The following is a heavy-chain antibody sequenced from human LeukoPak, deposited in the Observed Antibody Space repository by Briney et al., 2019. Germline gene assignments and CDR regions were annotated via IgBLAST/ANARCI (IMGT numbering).Heavy chain of an antibody. CDR3: VRGRSRGTWFDP. Sequence: SETLSLTCTVCGGYISSYYWSWIRQPPGKGLEWIGYIYYSGSTNYNPSLKSRVTISVDTSNNQFSLKLSSVTAADTAVYYCVRGRSRGTWFDPWGQGTLVTVSS. J-gene: IGHJ5*02. V-gene: IGHV4-59*01. CDR1: GGYISSYY. CDR2: IYYSGST.